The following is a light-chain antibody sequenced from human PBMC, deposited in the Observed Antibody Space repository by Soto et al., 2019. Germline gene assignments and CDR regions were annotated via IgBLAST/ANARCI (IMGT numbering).Light chain of an antibody. V-gene: IGKV3D-15*01. CDR1: QSVSSSY. CDR2: GAS. J-gene: IGKJ1*01. CDR3: QQYKDWPTT. Sequence: EIVMTQSPATLSVSPGERATLSCRASQSVSSSYLAWYQQKPGQAPRLLIYGASSRATGIPDRFSGSGSGTDFTLTITSLQSEDFGVYFCQQYKDWPTTFGQGTKVDIK.